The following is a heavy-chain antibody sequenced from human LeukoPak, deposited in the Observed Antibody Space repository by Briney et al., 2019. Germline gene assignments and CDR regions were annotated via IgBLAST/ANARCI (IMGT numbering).Heavy chain of an antibody. CDR3: ARDEYSYGYEWGYYFDY. CDR2: ISGSGGST. V-gene: IGHV3-23*01. J-gene: IGHJ4*02. Sequence: GGSLRPSCAASGFTFSSYAMSWVRQAPGKGLEWVSAISGSGGSTYYADSVKGRFTISRDNSKNTLYLQMNSLRAEDTAVYYCARDEYSYGYEWGYYFDYWGQGTLVTVSS. D-gene: IGHD5-18*01. CDR1: GFTFSSYA.